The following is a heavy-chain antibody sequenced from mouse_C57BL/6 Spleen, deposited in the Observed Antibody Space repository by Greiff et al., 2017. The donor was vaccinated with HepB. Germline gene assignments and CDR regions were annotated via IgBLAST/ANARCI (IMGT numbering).Heavy chain of an antibody. CDR3: VRGAYYSTSYAMDY. J-gene: IGHJ4*01. D-gene: IGHD2-5*01. V-gene: IGHV10-1*01. CDR2: IRSKSNNYAT. CDR1: GFSFNTYA. Sequence: EVKLMESGGGLVQPKGSLKLSCAASGFSFNTYAMNWVRQAPGKGLEWVARIRSKSNNYATYYADSVKDRFTISRDDSESMLYLQMNNLKTEDTAMYYCVRGAYYSTSYAMDYWGQGTSVTVSS.